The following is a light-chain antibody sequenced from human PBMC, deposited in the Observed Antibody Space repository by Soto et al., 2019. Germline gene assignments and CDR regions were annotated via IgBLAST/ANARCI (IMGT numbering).Light chain of an antibody. CDR2: DVF. Sequence: DIQMTQSPSSLSASVGDRVIITCQASQDISNYLNWYQKKPGKAPKLLIYDVFNLEAGVPSRFSGSGSGTDFTLNISSLQPEDIATYYCQQYDNLFFSFGGGPRVEIK. J-gene: IGKJ4*01. CDR1: QDISNY. CDR3: QQYDNLFFS. V-gene: IGKV1-33*01.